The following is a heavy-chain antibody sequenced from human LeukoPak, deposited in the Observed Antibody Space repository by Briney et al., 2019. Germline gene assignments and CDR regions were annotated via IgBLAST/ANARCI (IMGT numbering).Heavy chain of an antibody. J-gene: IGHJ3*02. CDR2: ISSSGSTI. CDR3: ARESRRGAFDI. D-gene: IGHD3-10*01. CDR1: GFTFSSYE. Sequence: PGGSLRLSCAASGFTFSSYEMNWVRQAPGKGLEWVSYISSSGSTIYYADSVKGRFTISRDNAKNSLYLQMNSLRAEDTAVYHCARESRRGAFDIWGQGTMVTVSS. V-gene: IGHV3-48*03.